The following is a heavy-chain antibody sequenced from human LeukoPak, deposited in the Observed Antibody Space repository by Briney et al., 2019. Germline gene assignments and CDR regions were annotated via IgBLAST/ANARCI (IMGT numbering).Heavy chain of an antibody. V-gene: IGHV3-33*01. CDR2: IWYDGRTK. CDR3: AREWGRIAVAGGPGY. CDR1: GFIFSNYG. Sequence: GGSLRLSCEVSGFIFSNYGMHWVRQAPGKGLEWVALIWYDGRTKFHADSVKGRSTISRDNCANTLYLQMSSLRVEDTAVYYCAREWGRIAVAGGPGYWGQGALVTVSS. J-gene: IGHJ4*02. D-gene: IGHD6-19*01.